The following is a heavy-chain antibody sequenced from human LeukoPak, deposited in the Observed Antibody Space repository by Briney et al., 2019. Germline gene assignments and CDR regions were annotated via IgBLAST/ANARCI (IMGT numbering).Heavy chain of an antibody. D-gene: IGHD6-13*01. J-gene: IGHJ6*03. Sequence: ASVKVSCKASGYTFTSYGISWVRQAPGQGLEWMGWISAYNGNTNYAQKLQGRVTMTTDTSTSTAYMELRSLRSDDTAVYYCARSWPGIAAAGEYYYYYMDVWGKGTTVTVSS. CDR3: ARSWPGIAAAGEYYYYYMDV. V-gene: IGHV1-18*01. CDR2: ISAYNGNT. CDR1: GYTFTSYG.